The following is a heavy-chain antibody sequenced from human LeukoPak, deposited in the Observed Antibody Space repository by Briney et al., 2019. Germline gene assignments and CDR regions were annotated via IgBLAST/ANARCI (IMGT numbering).Heavy chain of an antibody. V-gene: IGHV1-8*03. J-gene: IGHJ4*02. Sequence: ASVKVSCKAAGYTFTTYDINWVRQAPGQGLEWMRWMNPNSGNTDLVQKFQGRGTFTRDTTMRTPYMELSSLRSDDTAVYFCARGASRSFDYWGQGTLVTVSS. CDR1: GYTFTTYD. CDR3: ARGASRSFDY. CDR2: MNPNSGNT.